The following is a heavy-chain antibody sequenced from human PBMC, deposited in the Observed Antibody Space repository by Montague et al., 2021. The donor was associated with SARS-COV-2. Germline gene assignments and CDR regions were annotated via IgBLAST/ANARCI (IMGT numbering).Heavy chain of an antibody. D-gene: IGHD1-14*01. CDR2: VTRNGDST. V-gene: IGHV3-20*04. CDR1: GSTFDDYG. Sequence: SLRLSCAASGSTFDDYGMSWVRQGPGKGLEWVSGVTRNGDSTDFADSVKGRFTISRDNAKNSLYLQMNSLRAEDTALYCCVRGFRNGPLDVWGQGTLVSVSS. CDR3: VRGFRNGPLDV. J-gene: IGHJ4*02.